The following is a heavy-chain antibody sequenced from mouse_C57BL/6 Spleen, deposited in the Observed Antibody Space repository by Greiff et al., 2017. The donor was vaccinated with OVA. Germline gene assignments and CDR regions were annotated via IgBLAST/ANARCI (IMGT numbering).Heavy chain of an antibody. CDR2: INPNNGGT. J-gene: IGHJ3*01. V-gene: IGHV1-26*01. D-gene: IGHD2-3*01. CDR1: GYTFTDYY. CDR3: ARRLVRPWFAY. Sequence: VQLQQSGPELVKPGASVKISCKASGYTFTDYYMNWVKQSHGKSLEWIGYINPNNGGTSYNQKFKGKATLTVDKSSSTAYMELRSLTSEDSAVYYCARRLVRPWFAYWGQGTLVTVSA.